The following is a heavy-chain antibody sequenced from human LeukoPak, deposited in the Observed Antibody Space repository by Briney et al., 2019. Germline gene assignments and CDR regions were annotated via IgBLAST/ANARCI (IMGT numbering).Heavy chain of an antibody. CDR2: IKQDGSEK. CDR3: AREKRRGYSSSWYQH. D-gene: IGHD6-13*01. V-gene: IGHV3-7*01. Sequence: GGSLRLSCAASGFTFSSYWMSWVRQAPGKGLECVANIKQDGSEKYYVDSVKGRFTISRDNAKNSLYLQMNSLRAEDTAVYYCAREKRRGYSSSWYQHWGQGTLVTVSS. CDR1: GFTFSSYW. J-gene: IGHJ1*01.